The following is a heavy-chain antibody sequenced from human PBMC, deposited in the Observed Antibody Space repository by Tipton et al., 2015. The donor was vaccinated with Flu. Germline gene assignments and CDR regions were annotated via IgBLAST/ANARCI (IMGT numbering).Heavy chain of an antibody. CDR1: GFTFDDYA. D-gene: IGHD6-13*01. V-gene: IGHV3-9*01. J-gene: IGHJ4*02. Sequence: RSLRLSCAASGFTFDDYAMHWVRQAPGKGLEWVSGISWNSGSIGYADSVKGRFTISRDNAKNSLYLQMNSLRAEGTALYYCAKGHSGYSSSWYGDYWGQGTLVTVSS. CDR3: AKGHSGYSSSWYGDY. CDR2: ISWNSGSI.